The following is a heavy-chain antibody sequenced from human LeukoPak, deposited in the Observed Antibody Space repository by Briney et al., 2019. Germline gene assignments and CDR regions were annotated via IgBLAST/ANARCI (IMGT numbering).Heavy chain of an antibody. V-gene: IGHV4-38-2*01. CDR3: ARQHDSYHYYYVDV. J-gene: IGHJ6*03. D-gene: IGHD6-13*01. Sequence: SSETLSLTCAVSGYSISSGYYWIWIRQPPGKGLEWIGSLYHSDSIYYNPSLESRVTMSVDTSKNQFSLKLSFVTAADTAVYYCARQHDSYHYYYVDVWGKGTTVTVSS. CDR2: LYHSDSI. CDR1: GYSISSGYY.